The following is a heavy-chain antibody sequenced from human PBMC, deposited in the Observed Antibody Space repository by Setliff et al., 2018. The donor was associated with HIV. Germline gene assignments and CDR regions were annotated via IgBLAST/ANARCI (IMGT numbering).Heavy chain of an antibody. Sequence: GASVKVSCKASGYTFTSYGISWVRQAPGQGLEWMGWISAYNGNTNYAQKLQGRVTITTDTSTSTAYMELRSLRSDDTAVYYCARDVGIAAAVCPDYWGQGTLVTVSS. CDR3: ARDVGIAAAVCPDY. V-gene: IGHV1-18*01. J-gene: IGHJ4*02. CDR1: GYTFTSYG. CDR2: ISAYNGNT. D-gene: IGHD6-13*01.